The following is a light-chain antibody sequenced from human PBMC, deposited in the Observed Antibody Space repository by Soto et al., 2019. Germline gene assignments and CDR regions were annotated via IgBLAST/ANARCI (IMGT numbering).Light chain of an antibody. CDR2: AGS. CDR3: LQYYGYTRT. V-gene: IGKV1-17*01. Sequence: DIQMTQSPSSLSASVGDRVTITCRASQAIRNDLGWFQQKPGKAPKRLIYAGSTLHSGVPSRFSGSGSGTEFTLTISSLQAEDFATYYCLQYYGYTRTFGQGTKVDIK. J-gene: IGKJ1*01. CDR1: QAIRND.